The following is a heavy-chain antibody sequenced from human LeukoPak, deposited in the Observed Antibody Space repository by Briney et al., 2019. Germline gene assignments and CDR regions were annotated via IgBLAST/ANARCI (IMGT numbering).Heavy chain of an antibody. CDR3: AKDLRPRIQLWLDY. D-gene: IGHD5-18*01. CDR1: GFTFSSYA. J-gene: IGHJ4*02. V-gene: IGHV3-30*04. CDR2: ISYDGSNK. Sequence: GGSLRLSCAASGFTFSSYAMHWVRQAPGKGLEWVAVISYDGSNKYYADSVKGRFTISRDNSKNPLYLQMNSLRAEDTAVYYCAKDLRPRIQLWLDYWGQGTLVTVSS.